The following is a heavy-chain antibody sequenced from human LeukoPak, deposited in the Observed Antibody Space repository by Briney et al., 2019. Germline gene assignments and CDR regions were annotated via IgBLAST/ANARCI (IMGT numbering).Heavy chain of an antibody. D-gene: IGHD3-22*01. CDR2: IASASDGI. V-gene: IGHV3-21*06. CDR1: GFTFINYS. CDR3: VRDANYHDRSSYYDVLDF. J-gene: IGHJ3*01. Sequence: PGGSLRLSCAASGFTFINYSMNWVRQAPGKGLEWVSSIASASDGIYYADSVKGRFTISRDNAKNSPYLQMSSLRADDTAVYYCVRDANYHDRSSYYDVLDFWGQGTMVTVSS.